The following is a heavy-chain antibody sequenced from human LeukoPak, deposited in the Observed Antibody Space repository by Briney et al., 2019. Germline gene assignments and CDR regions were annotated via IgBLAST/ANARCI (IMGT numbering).Heavy chain of an antibody. J-gene: IGHJ3*02. V-gene: IGHV4-61*05. D-gene: IGHD2-21*02. CDR1: GGSISSSSYY. CDR2: IFYSGST. Sequence: SETLSLTCTVSGGSISSSSYYWGWIRQPPGKGLEWIGHIFYSGSTNYNPSLKSRVTISLVMSKNQISPKLSSVTTADTAMYYCARTDDAFHIWGHGTTVTVSS. CDR3: ARTDDAFHI.